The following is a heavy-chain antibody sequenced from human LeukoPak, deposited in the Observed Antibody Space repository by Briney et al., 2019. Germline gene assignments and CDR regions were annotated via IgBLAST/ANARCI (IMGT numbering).Heavy chain of an antibody. J-gene: IGHJ1*01. CDR2: MSPNSGNT. CDR3: ARDSPARGDPPPH. CDR1: GYTFTSND. Sequence: ASVKVSCKASGYTFTSNDINWLRQATGQGLEWMGWMSPNSGNTGYAQKFQGRVTMTRNTSISTAYMELSSLRSEDTAVYYCARDSPARGDPPPHWGQGTLVTVSS. D-gene: IGHD3-10*01. V-gene: IGHV1-8*01.